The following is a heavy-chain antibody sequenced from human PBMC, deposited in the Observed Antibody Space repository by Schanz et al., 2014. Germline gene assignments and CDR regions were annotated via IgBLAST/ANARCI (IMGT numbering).Heavy chain of an antibody. CDR3: ARDGVAATTDFEY. J-gene: IGHJ4*02. CDR2: LSFDSRHI. Sequence: EVQLVESGGGLVKPGGSLRLSCTASGFSFDSYNMNWVRQSPGKGLEWVAFLSFDSRHIYYADSVKGRFTISRDNAKCSLPLRMNTPRADDTAVYYCARDGVAATTDFEYWGQGALVTVSS. CDR1: GFSFDSYN. V-gene: IGHV3-21*06. D-gene: IGHD1-1*01.